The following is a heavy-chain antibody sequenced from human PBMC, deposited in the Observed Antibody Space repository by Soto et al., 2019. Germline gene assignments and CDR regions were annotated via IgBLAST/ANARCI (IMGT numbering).Heavy chain of an antibody. D-gene: IGHD4-17*01. CDR1: GGSFSGYY. CDR2: INHSGST. Sequence: PSETLSLTCAVYGGSFSGYYWSWIRQPPGKGLEWIGEINHSGSTNYNPSLKSRVTISVDTSKNQFSLKLSSVTAADTAVYYCARFWRYYGGNEDYWGQGTLVTVSS. CDR3: ARFWRYYGGNEDY. J-gene: IGHJ4*02. V-gene: IGHV4-34*01.